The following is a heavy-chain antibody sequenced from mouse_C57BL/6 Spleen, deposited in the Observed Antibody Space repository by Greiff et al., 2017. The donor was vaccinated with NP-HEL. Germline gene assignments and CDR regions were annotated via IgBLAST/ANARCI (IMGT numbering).Heavy chain of an antibody. CDR3: ARGVYYGNYPFDY. Sequence: QVQLKQPGAELVKPGASVKLSCKASGYTFTSYWMQWVKQRPGQGLEWIGEIDPSDSYTNYNQKFKGKATLTVDTSSSTAYMQLSSLTSEDSAVYYCARGVYYGNYPFDYWGQGTTLTVSS. D-gene: IGHD2-1*01. CDR1: GYTFTSYW. V-gene: IGHV1-50*01. J-gene: IGHJ2*01. CDR2: IDPSDSYT.